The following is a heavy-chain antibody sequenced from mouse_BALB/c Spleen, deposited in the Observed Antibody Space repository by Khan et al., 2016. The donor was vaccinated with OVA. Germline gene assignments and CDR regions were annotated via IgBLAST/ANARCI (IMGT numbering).Heavy chain of an antibody. CDR1: GYTFTSYT. J-gene: IGHJ2*01. V-gene: IGHV1-4*01. CDR3: ASSACYGRCSYFDY. Sequence: QVQLQQSGAELARPGASVKMSCKASGYTFTSYTMHWVKQRPGQALEWIGYIDPNSGYTYYNLKFKDKATLTADRSSSTAYMQLSSLTSEDSAVHSCASSACYGRCSYFDYWGPGTTLTVSS. D-gene: IGHD1-1*01. CDR2: IDPNSGYT.